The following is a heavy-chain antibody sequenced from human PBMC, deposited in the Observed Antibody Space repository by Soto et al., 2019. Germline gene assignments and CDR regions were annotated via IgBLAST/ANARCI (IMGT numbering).Heavy chain of an antibody. D-gene: IGHD6-19*01. CDR3: ATLGSNGWYDAFDI. CDR2: ISGSGKSA. J-gene: IGHJ3*02. V-gene: IGHV3-23*01. Sequence: EVQLLESGGGLVQPGGSLRLSCAASGFTFSIYAMTWVRQAPGKGLEWVSSISGSGKSAYYADSVKGRFTFSRDNSKNMLYLQMNSLRAEDTALYYCATLGSNGWYDAFDIWGQGTVVTVSS. CDR1: GFTFSIYA.